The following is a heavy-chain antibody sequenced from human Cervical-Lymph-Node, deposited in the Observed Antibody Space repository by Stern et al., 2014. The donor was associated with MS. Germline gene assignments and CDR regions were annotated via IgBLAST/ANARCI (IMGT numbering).Heavy chain of an antibody. J-gene: IGHJ6*02. CDR1: GYTFTSYY. Sequence: VQLVQSGAEVKKPGASVKVSCTASGYTFTSYYIHWVRQAPGQGLEWMGIINPSGGSISYAQNFQDRVPMTRETSSSTVYMELSSLRSEDTAVYYCAREVAGHRLGMMDVWGQGTTVTVSS. CDR3: AREVAGHRLGMMDV. CDR2: INPSGGSI. V-gene: IGHV1-46*01. D-gene: IGHD6-19*01.